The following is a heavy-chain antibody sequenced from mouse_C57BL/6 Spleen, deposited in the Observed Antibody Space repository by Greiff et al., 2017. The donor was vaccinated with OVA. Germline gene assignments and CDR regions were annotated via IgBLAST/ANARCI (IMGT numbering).Heavy chain of an antibody. J-gene: IGHJ3*01. CDR1: GYSITSGYD. D-gene: IGHD2-2*01. V-gene: IGHV3-1*01. Sequence: EVKLVESGPGMVKPSQSLSLTCTVTGYSITSGYDWHWLRHFPGNKLEWMGYLSYIGSTNYNPSLKSRISITHDTSKNHFFLKLNSVTTEDTATYYCAREGYDGPWFAYWGQGTLVTVSA. CDR2: LSYIGST. CDR3: AREGYDGPWFAY.